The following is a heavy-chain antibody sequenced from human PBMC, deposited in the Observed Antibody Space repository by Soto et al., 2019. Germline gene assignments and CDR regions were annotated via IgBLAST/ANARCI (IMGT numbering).Heavy chain of an antibody. V-gene: IGHV3-23*01. D-gene: IGHD6-13*01. CDR1: VFTVTGSA. Sequence: SLRLSCGDSVFTVTGSAVRWVRQAPGNGLEWVTEISGSGGGTYYADSVKGRFTISRDNSKNTLYLQMNSRSAEVTAVYYCAKEGTYSSSWYYYYYGMDVWGQGTTVTVSS. CDR3: AKEGTYSSSWYYYYYGMDV. CDR2: ISGSGGGT. J-gene: IGHJ6*02.